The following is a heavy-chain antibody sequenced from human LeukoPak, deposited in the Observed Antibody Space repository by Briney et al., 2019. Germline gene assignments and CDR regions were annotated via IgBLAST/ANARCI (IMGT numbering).Heavy chain of an antibody. Sequence: GGSLRLSCAASGFTFSTSWMTWVRQAPGKGLEWVANINQDGSEKYYVDTVKGRFTISRDNGKNSLYLQMNFLRAEDTAVYYCARDRGSYSNEYWGLGTLVTVSS. J-gene: IGHJ4*02. CDR2: INQDGSEK. CDR3: ARDRGSYSNEY. D-gene: IGHD1-26*01. CDR1: GFTFSTSW. V-gene: IGHV3-7*05.